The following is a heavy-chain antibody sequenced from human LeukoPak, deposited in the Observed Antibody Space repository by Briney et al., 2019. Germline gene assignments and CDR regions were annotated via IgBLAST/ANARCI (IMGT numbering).Heavy chain of an antibody. CDR3: ARISHYYDSCGYYSGDY. D-gene: IGHD3-22*01. CDR1: GGSISSSSYY. J-gene: IGHJ4*02. Sequence: SETLSLTCTVSGGSISSSSYYWGWIRQPPGKGLEWIGSIYYSGSTYYNPSLKSRVTISVDTSKNQFSLKLSSVTAADTAVYYCARISHYYDSCGYYSGDYWGQGTLVTVSS. V-gene: IGHV4-39*01. CDR2: IYYSGST.